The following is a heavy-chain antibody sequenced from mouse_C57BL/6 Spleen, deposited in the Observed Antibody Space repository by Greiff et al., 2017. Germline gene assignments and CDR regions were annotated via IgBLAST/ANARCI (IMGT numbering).Heavy chain of an antibody. J-gene: IGHJ2*01. D-gene: IGHD2-1*01. CDR3: AREWAYGNYFDY. CDR2: IYPGSGST. Sequence: QVQLQQPGAELVKPGASVKMSCKASGYTFTSYWITWVKQRPGQGLEWIGDIYPGSGSTNYNEKFKSKATRTVDTSSSTAYLQLSSLTSEDSAVYYCAREWAYGNYFDYWGQGTTLTVSS. CDR1: GYTFTSYW. V-gene: IGHV1-55*01.